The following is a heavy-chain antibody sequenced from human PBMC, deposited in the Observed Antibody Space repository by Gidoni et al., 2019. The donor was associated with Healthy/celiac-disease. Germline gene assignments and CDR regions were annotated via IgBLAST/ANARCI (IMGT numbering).Heavy chain of an antibody. V-gene: IGHV3-73*01. CDR2: IRSKANSYAT. CDR3: TTVTGTGFDY. D-gene: IGHD1-20*01. J-gene: IGHJ4*02. Sequence: EVQLVESGGGLVQPGGSLILSCAASGSTFSGSAMHWVRQASGKGLEGVGRIRSKANSYATAYAASVKGRFTISRDDSKNTAYLQMNSLKTEDTAVYYCTTVTGTGFDYWGQGTLVTVSS. CDR1: GSTFSGSA.